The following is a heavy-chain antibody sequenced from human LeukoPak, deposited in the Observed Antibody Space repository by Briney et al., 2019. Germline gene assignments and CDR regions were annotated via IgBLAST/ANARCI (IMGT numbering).Heavy chain of an antibody. CDR2: ISSSSSYI. CDR3: ARDRVGIAVAGVDY. D-gene: IGHD6-19*01. V-gene: IGHV3-21*01. Sequence: GGSLRLSCAASGFTFSSYSMNWVRQAPGKGLEWVSSISSSSSYIYYADSVKGRFTISRDNAKNSLYLQMNSLRAEDTAVYYCARDRVGIAVAGVDYWGQGTLVTVSS. J-gene: IGHJ4*02. CDR1: GFTFSSYS.